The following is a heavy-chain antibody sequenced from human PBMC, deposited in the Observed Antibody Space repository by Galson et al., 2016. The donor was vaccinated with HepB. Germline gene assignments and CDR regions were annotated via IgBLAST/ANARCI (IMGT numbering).Heavy chain of an antibody. Sequence: SGTLSLTCTVAGGSISNDNHYWGWIRQPPGKGLEWIGSIYYNENTYYNPSLESRVTMSVDTSKNQFSLNLSSVTAADTAVYSCARHAYSSPRYYFDFWGQGTLITVSS. CDR2: IYYNENT. V-gene: IGHV4-39*01. J-gene: IGHJ4*02. CDR1: GGSISNDNHY. CDR3: ARHAYSSPRYYFDF. D-gene: IGHD3-22*01.